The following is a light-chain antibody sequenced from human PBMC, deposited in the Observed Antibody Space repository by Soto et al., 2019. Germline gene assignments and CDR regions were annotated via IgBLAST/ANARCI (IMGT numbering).Light chain of an antibody. V-gene: IGKV1-27*01. CDR1: QGISNY. CDR3: PNYNSAPMT. CDR2: VAS. Sequence: DIQMTQSPSSLSASVGDRVTITCRASQGISNYLAWYQQKPGKVPKLLIYVASTLQSGVPSRFSGSGSGTDFTLTISSLQPEDVSTYYCPNYNSAPMTFGQVTKVEIK. J-gene: IGKJ1*01.